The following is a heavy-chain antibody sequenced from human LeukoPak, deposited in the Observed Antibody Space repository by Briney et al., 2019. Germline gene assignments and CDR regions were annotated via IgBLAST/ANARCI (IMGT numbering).Heavy chain of an antibody. CDR1: GGSISSGVYY. CDR3: ASLKMAGYYFDC. V-gene: IGHV4-31*03. J-gene: IGHJ4*02. Sequence: PSQTLSLTCSVSGGSISSGVYYWSWIRQHPGKGLEWIGYIYDSGSTYYNPSLKSRVTISVDTSKTQFSLRLNSVTAADTAVYYCASLKMAGYYFDCWGQGTLVTVSS. D-gene: IGHD5-24*01. CDR2: IYDSGST.